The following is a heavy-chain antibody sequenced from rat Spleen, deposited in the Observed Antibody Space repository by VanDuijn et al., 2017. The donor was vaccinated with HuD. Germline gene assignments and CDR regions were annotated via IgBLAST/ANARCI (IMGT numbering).Heavy chain of an antibody. D-gene: IGHD1-10*01. V-gene: IGHV5-25*01. CDR3: ATRDNNYAY. Sequence: EVQLVESGGGLVQPGRSMSLSCAASGFIFSNYYMVWVRQAPTKGLEWVASITTGGAITSYRDSVKGRFTISRDNARSTLYLQVDSLRSEDTATYYCATRDNNYAYWGQGVMVTVSS. CDR1: GFIFSNYY. J-gene: IGHJ2*01. CDR2: ITTGGAIT.